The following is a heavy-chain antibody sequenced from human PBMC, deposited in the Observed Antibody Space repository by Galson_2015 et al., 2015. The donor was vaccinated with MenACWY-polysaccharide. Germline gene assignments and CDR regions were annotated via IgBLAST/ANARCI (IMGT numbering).Heavy chain of an antibody. CDR3: ARDRYCRSISRYADFDC. CDR2: ISSSSSYI. CDR1: GFTFSSYG. J-gene: IGHJ4*02. V-gene: IGHV3-21*01. Sequence: SLRLSCAVSGFTFSSYGMNWVRQAPGKGLEWVSFISSSSSYIYYADSVKGRFTISRDNAKNSLYLQMNSLRAEDTAVYYCARDRYCRSISRYADFDCWGQGTLVTVSS. D-gene: IGHD2-2*01.